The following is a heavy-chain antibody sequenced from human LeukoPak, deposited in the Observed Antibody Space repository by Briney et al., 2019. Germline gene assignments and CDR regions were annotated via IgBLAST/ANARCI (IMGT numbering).Heavy chain of an antibody. CDR1: GYTFTTYD. CDR2: MNPNSANT. CDR3: ARARLVRGPVTPLYYFDY. D-gene: IGHD2-8*02. Sequence: ASVKVSCKASGYTFTTYDINWVRQATGQGLEWMGWMNPNSANTGYAQKLQGRLTITRNTSISTAYMELNSLRSDDTAVYYCARARLVRGPVTPLYYFDYWGQEARDTVSS. V-gene: IGHV1-8*01. J-gene: IGHJ4*02.